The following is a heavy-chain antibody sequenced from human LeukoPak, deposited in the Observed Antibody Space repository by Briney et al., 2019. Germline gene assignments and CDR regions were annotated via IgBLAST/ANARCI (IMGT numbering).Heavy chain of an antibody. J-gene: IGHJ4*02. D-gene: IGHD3-16*02. CDR3: ARMYYDYVWGSYRCLDY. CDR2: ISAYNGNT. V-gene: IGHV1-18*01. CDR1: GYTFTSYG. Sequence: GASVKVSCKASGYTFTSYGISWVRQAPGQGLEWMGWISAYNGNTNYAQKLQGRVTMTTDTSTSTAYMELRSLRSDDTAVYYCARMYYDYVWGSYRCLDYWGQGTLVTVSS.